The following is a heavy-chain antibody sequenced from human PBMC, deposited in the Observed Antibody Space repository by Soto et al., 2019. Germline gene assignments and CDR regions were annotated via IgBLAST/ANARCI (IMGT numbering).Heavy chain of an antibody. J-gene: IGHJ5*02. V-gene: IGHV4-30-4*01. Sequence: SETLSLTCTVSGVSIISGDYYWILIRQPPGKGLEWIGYIYYSGSTYYNPSLKSRVTISVDTSKNQFSLKLSSVTAADTAVYYCARMPKGFGELNWFDPWGQATLVTVAS. CDR2: IYYSGST. CDR1: GVSIISGDYY. D-gene: IGHD3-10*01. CDR3: ARMPKGFGELNWFDP.